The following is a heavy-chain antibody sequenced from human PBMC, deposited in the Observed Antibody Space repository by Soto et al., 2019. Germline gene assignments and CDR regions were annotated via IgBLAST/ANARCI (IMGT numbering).Heavy chain of an antibody. CDR2: IYYSGST. D-gene: IGHD3-3*01. CDR3: ARAATLSGYYTGGYYYGMDV. CDR1: GGSVSSGSYY. V-gene: IGHV4-61*01. Sequence: SSETLSLTCTVSGGSVSSGSYYWSWIRQPPGKGLEWIGYIYYSGSTNYNPSLKSRVTISVDTSKNQFSLKLSSVTAADTAVYYCARAATLSGYYTGGYYYGMDVWGQGTTVNV. J-gene: IGHJ6*02.